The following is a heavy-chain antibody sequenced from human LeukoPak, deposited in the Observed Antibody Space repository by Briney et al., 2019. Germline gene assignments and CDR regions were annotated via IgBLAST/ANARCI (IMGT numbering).Heavy chain of an antibody. V-gene: IGHV4-34*01. J-gene: IGHJ5*02. Sequence: SETLSLTCAVYGGSFSDYWWTWIRQSPGKGLEWIGEVNHSGRTNYNPSLKSRVSISVDRSKKQFSLKLTSVTAADTAVYYCARDHLANLASRLFDPWGQGTLVTVSS. CDR1: GGSFSDYW. CDR2: VNHSGRT. D-gene: IGHD3-3*01. CDR3: ARDHLANLASRLFDP.